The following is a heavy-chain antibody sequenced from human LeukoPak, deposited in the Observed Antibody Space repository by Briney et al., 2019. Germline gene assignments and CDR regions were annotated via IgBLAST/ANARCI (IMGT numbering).Heavy chain of an antibody. D-gene: IGHD3-10*01. CDR1: GGSIRIYY. J-gene: IGHJ5*02. V-gene: IGHV4-59*08. CDR3: GRGGLSGLWFGESNWFDP. Sequence: PSETLSLTCSVSGGSIRIYYWSCSRQPPGRGLEGMGDMYYSGSTNYNPSLNSRVTISVDKSKNQVSLNLRSVTAADTAVYYCGRGGLSGLWFGESNWFDPWGQGPLVPVSS. CDR2: MYYSGST.